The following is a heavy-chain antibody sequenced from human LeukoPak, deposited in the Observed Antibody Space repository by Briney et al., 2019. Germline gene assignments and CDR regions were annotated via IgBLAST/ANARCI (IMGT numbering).Heavy chain of an antibody. D-gene: IGHD1-1*01. CDR3: ARDGFQSNWNVFDY. Sequence: AVNVSFKASRYTFIGYYMHWVRQAPGQGLEGMGWINPNSGGTNYAQKFQGRVTMTRDTSISTAYMELSRLRSDDTAVYYCARDGFQSNWNVFDYWGQGTLVTVSS. V-gene: IGHV1-2*02. J-gene: IGHJ4*02. CDR2: INPNSGGT. CDR1: RYTFIGYY.